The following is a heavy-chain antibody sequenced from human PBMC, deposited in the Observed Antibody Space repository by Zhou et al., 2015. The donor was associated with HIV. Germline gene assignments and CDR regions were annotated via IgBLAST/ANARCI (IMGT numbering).Heavy chain of an antibody. CDR2: ITPTFGGA. CDR1: GVTFTNYA. Sequence: QVQLVQSGAEVKRPGSSVKVSCQASGVTFTNYAISWVRQAPGQGLEWMGGITPTFGGADYAQKLHGRVTMTRDMSTSTAYMELSSLRSEDTAVYYCAVSIPPLRGGGYNYYGLDVWGQGTTVTVSS. CDR3: AVSIPPLRGGGYNYYGLDV. J-gene: IGHJ6*02. D-gene: IGHD6-6*01. V-gene: IGHV1-69*06.